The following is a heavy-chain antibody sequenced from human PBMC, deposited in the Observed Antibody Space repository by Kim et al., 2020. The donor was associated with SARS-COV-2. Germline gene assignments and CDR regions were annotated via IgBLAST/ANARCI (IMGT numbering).Heavy chain of an antibody. Sequence: SETLSLTCTVSGGSISSSSYYWGWIRQPPGKGLEWIGSIYYSGSTYYNPSLKSRVTISVDTSKNQFSLKLSSVTAAATAVYYCARVMSSSWYVWFDPWGQGTLVTVSS. CDR1: GGSISSSSYY. CDR3: ARVMSSSWYVWFDP. CDR2: IYYSGST. J-gene: IGHJ5*02. V-gene: IGHV4-39*07. D-gene: IGHD6-13*01.